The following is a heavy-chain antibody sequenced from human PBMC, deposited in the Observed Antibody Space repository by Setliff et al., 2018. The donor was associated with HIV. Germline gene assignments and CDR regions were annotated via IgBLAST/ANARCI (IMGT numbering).Heavy chain of an antibody. D-gene: IGHD1-20*01. CDR3: ARPALGIGCASRFYH. CDR1: GGSFRSSRYY. Sequence: SETLSLTCTVSGGSFRSSRYYWGWIRQPPGKGLEWIGNIHYGGFFWYSPSLKSRVTISVDTSKNQFSLKLSSVTAADTAVYYWARPALGIGCASRFYHWCQGTRVTVSS. CDR2: IHYGGFF. J-gene: IGHJ4*02. V-gene: IGHV4-39*01.